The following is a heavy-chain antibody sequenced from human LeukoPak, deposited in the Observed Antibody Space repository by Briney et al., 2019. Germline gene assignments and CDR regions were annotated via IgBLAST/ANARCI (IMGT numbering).Heavy chain of an antibody. V-gene: IGHV4-34*01. J-gene: IGHJ4*02. D-gene: IGHD6-13*01. CDR3: ARGAHLIAAAGRRFDY. CDR1: GGSFSGYY. Sequence: SETLSLTCAVYGGSFSGYYWSWIRQPPGKGLEWIGEINHSGSTNYNPSLKSRVTISVDTSKNQLSLKLSSVTAADTAVYYCARGAHLIAAAGRRFDYWGQGTLVTVSS. CDR2: INHSGST.